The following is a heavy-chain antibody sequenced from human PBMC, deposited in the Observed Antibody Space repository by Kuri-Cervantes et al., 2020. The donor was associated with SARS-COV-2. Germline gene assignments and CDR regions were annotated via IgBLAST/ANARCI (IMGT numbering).Heavy chain of an antibody. CDR1: GGSISSYH. Sequence: GSLRLSCSVSGGSISSYHWSWIRHSPGKGLERIGSLSSMGNIDYNPSLKSRLTLSLDTSNYQFSLKLTSVTAADTAVYYCASTRWFGELLPAFDIWGQGTMVTVSS. D-gene: IGHD3-10*01. CDR2: LSSMGNI. J-gene: IGHJ3*02. CDR3: ASTRWFGELLPAFDI. V-gene: IGHV4-59*01.